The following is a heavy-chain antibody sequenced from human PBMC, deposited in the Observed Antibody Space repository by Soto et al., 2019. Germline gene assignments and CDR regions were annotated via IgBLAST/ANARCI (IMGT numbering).Heavy chain of an antibody. CDR1: GYSFTSYW. J-gene: IGHJ4*02. Sequence: PGESLKISCKGSGYSFTSYWISCVRQMPGKGLEWMGRIDPSDSYTNYSPSFQGHVTISADKSISTAYLQWSSLKASDTAMYYCARIFRGPIEYWGQGTLVTVSS. V-gene: IGHV5-10-1*01. CDR2: IDPSDSYT. D-gene: IGHD3-3*01. CDR3: ARIFRGPIEY.